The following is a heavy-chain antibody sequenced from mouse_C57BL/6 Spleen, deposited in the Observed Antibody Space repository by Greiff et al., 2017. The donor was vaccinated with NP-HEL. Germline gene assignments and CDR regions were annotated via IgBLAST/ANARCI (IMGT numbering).Heavy chain of an antibody. J-gene: IGHJ3*01. D-gene: IGHD2-2*01. CDR3: ARGGSTMVRTTWVAY. CDR2: ISSGSSTI. V-gene: IGHV5-17*01. Sequence: DVMLVESGGGLVKPGGSLKLSCAASGFTFSDYGMHWVRQAPEKGLEWVAYISSGSSTIYYADKVKGRFTISKDNAKNTLFLQMTSLGSEDTAMYYCARGGSTMVRTTWVAYWGQGTLLTVSA. CDR1: GFTFSDYG.